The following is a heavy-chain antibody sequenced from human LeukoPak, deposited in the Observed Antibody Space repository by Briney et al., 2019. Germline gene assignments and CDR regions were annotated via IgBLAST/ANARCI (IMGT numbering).Heavy chain of an antibody. CDR2: INHSGST. J-gene: IGHJ5*02. D-gene: IGHD3-3*01. V-gene: IGHV4-34*01. CDR1: GGSFSGYY. Sequence: SETLSLTCAVYGGSFSGYYWSWIRQPPGKGLEWIGEINHSGSTNYNPSLKSRVTISVDTSKNQFSLKLSSVTAADTAVYCCARLRPRITIFGVVIRKFDPWGQGTLVTVSS. CDR3: ARLRPRITIFGVVIRKFDP.